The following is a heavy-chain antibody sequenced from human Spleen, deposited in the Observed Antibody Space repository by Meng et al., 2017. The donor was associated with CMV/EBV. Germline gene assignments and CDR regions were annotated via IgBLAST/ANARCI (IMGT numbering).Heavy chain of an antibody. J-gene: IGHJ4*02. D-gene: IGHD2-2*02. CDR1: GGSISSYY. Sequence: GSLRLSCTVSGGSISSYYWSWIRQPPGKGLEWIGYIYYTGNTNYNPSLMGRFTISVDTSKSQFSLKLNSVTAADTAVYYCAGRPYCTITSCHKDFDYWGLGTLVTV. CDR2: IYYTGNT. CDR3: AGRPYCTITSCHKDFDY. V-gene: IGHV4-59*01.